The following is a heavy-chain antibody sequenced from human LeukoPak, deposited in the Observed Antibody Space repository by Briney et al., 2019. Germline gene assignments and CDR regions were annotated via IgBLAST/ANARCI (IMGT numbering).Heavy chain of an antibody. CDR1: GGXISSSGNY. CDR3: ARWYCSSTSCPFDP. V-gene: IGHV4-39*01. D-gene: IGHD2-2*01. J-gene: IGHJ5*02. Sequence: SETLSLTCTVSGGXISSSGNYWGWIRQPPGKGLEWIGNIYYSGGTYYNPSLKSRVTISVDTSKNQFSLKLSSVTAADTAVYYCARWYCSSTSCPFDPWGQGTRVTVSS. CDR2: IYYSGGT.